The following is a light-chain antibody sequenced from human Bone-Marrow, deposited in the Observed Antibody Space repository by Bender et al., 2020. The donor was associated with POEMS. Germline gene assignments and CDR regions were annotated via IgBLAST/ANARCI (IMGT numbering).Light chain of an antibody. CDR1: SSDVGGYNY. J-gene: IGLJ1*01. CDR3: SSYAGSYTWA. CDR2: DVS. V-gene: IGLV2-14*03. Sequence: QSALTQPASVSGSPGQSITISCTGTSSDVGGYNYVSWYQHHPGKAPKLMIYDVSKRPSGVSNRFSGFKSGNTASLAISDLQGDDEADYYCSSYAGSYTWAFGPGTEVSVV.